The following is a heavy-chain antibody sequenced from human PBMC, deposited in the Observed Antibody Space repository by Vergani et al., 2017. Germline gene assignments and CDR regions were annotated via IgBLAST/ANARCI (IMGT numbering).Heavy chain of an antibody. V-gene: IGHV1-69*11. CDR3: ARETYCGGDCYWDFDY. J-gene: IGHJ4*02. Sequence: QVQLVQSGAEVKKPGSSVKVSCKASGGTFSSYAISWVRQAPGQGLEWMGRIIPILGTANYGQKFQGRVTITADESTSTAYMELSSLRSADTAVYYCARETYCGGDCYWDFDYWGQGTLVTVSS. CDR2: IIPILGTA. D-gene: IGHD2-21*01. CDR1: GGTFSSYA.